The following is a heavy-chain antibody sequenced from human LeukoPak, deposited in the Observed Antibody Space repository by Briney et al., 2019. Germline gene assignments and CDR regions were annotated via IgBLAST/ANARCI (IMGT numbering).Heavy chain of an antibody. Sequence: GGSLRLSCAASGFTFSSYGMSWVRQAPGKGLEWVSAISGSGGSTYYADSVKGRFTISRDNSKNSLYLQMNSLRAEDTALYYCAKEYYYDSSGYYRARTSALDYWGQGTLVTVSS. CDR3: AKEYYYDSSGYYRARTSALDY. D-gene: IGHD3-22*01. J-gene: IGHJ4*02. CDR2: ISGSGGST. V-gene: IGHV3-23*01. CDR1: GFTFSSYG.